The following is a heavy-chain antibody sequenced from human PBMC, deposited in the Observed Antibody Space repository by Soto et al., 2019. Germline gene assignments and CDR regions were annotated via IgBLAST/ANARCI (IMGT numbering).Heavy chain of an antibody. CDR3: ARGQDYIWGSYRYPMLGDY. D-gene: IGHD3-16*02. CDR1: GFTFSSNY. V-gene: IGHV3-66*01. CDR2: IYSGGST. J-gene: IGHJ4*02. Sequence: GGSLRLSCAASGFTFSSNYMSWVRQAPGKGLEWVSVIYSGGSTYYADSVKGRFTISRDNSKNTLYLQMNSLRAEDTAVYYCARGQDYIWGSYRYPMLGDYWGQGTLVTVSS.